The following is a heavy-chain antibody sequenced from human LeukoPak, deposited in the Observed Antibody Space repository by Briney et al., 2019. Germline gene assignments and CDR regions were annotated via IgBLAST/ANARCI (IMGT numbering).Heavy chain of an antibody. V-gene: IGHV1-18*01. D-gene: IGHD6-19*01. J-gene: IGHJ4*02. CDR2: ISAYNGNT. Sequence: GASVKVSCKASGGTFSSHAFSWVRQAPGQGLEWMGWISAYNGNTNYAQKLQGRVTMTTDTSTSTAYMELRSLRSDDTAVYYCARDASSGFFDYWGQGTLVTVSS. CDR3: ARDASSGFFDY. CDR1: GGTFSSHA.